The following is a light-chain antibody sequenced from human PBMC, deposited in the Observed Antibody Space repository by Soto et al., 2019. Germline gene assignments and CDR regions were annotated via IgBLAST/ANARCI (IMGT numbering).Light chain of an antibody. V-gene: IGKV3-15*01. CDR3: QHYNSYSEA. J-gene: IGKJ1*01. Sequence: EIVMTQSPATLSVSPGERATLSCRASQSVSSNLAWYQQKPGQAPRLLIYDASTRATRIPSRFSGSGSGTEFTLTISSLQPDDFATYYCQHYNSYSEAFGQGTKVDIK. CDR1: QSVSSN. CDR2: DAS.